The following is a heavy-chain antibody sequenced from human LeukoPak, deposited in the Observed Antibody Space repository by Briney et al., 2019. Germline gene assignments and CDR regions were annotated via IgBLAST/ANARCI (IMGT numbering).Heavy chain of an antibody. J-gene: IGHJ4*02. CDR2: MSNSGST. CDR1: GGSISSSSSHY. Sequence: PSETLSLTCTVSGGSISSSSSHYWAWIRQPPGKGLEWIGTMSNSGSTYYNPSLKSRVTISGDTSKNQFSLKLSSMTAADTAVFYCARRSQTASGRGIDHWGQGTLVTVSS. CDR3: ARRSQTASGRGIDH. D-gene: IGHD6-13*01. V-gene: IGHV4-39*01.